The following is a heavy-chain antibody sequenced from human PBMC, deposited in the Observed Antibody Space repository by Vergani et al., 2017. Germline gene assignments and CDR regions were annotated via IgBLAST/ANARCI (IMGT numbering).Heavy chain of an antibody. CDR2: ISSSSSYI. Sequence: EVQLVESGGGLVKPGGSLRLSCAASGFTFSSYSMNWVRQAPGKGLEWVSSISSSSSYIYYADSVKGRFTISRDNAKNSLYLQMNSLRAEDTAVYYCARVTGYISSWYKGTSPFDYWGQGALVTVSS. V-gene: IGHV3-21*01. CDR3: ARVTGYISSWYKGTSPFDY. J-gene: IGHJ4*02. CDR1: GFTFSSYS. D-gene: IGHD6-13*01.